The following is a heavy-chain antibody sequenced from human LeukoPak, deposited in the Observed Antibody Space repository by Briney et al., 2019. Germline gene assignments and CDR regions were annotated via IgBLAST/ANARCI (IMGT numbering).Heavy chain of an antibody. CDR2: IRGSGDSI. CDR1: GFTFSSYA. CDR3: ATAYITTGFWGLEL. Sequence: GGSLRLSCAASGFTFSSYAMTWVRQAPGRGLEWVSSIRGSGDSIYYADSVKGRFTLSRENSKSTMFLQMNSLRAEDTAIYYCATAYITTGFWGLELWGQGTLVTVPS. D-gene: IGHD3-16*01. V-gene: IGHV3-23*01. J-gene: IGHJ4*02.